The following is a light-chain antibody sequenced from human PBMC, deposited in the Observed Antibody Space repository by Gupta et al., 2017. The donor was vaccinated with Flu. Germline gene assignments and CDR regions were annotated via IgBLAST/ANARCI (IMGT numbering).Light chain of an antibody. Sequence: QSVLTQPPSVSGAPGQRVTISCTWTKSNIGADSDVHWYQQLPGAAPRLLIYGNNIRPSGVPDRFSGSKSDTSAYLAISGLRTEDEGDYYCQSYDSNLRPVVFGGGTKLTV. J-gene: IGLJ2*01. V-gene: IGLV1-40*01. CDR3: QSYDSNLRPVV. CDR2: GNN. CDR1: KSNIGADSD.